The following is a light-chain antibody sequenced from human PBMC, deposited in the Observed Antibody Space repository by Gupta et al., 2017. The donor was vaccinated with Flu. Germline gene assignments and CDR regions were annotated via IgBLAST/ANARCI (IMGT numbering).Light chain of an antibody. CDR1: QSVLYSSTNKNY. J-gene: IGKJ4*01. Sequence: VCLGEGATINCKSSQSVLYSSTNKNYLAWYQQKPGQPPKLLFYWASTRESGVPDRFSGSGSGTDFTLTISSLQAEDVAVYFCQQYYSAPLTFGGGTKVEIK. V-gene: IGKV4-1*01. CDR2: WAS. CDR3: QQYYSAPLT.